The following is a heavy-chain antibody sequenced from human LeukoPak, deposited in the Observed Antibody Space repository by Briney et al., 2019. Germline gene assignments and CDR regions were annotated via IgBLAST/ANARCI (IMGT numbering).Heavy chain of an antibody. CDR3: ARERYFDWFHYYYGMDV. V-gene: IGHV4-34*01. Sequence: SETLSLTCAVYGGSFSGYYWSWIRQPSGKGLEWIGEINHSGSTNHNPSLKSRVTISVDTSKNQFSLKLSSVTAADTAVYYCARERYFDWFHYYYGMDVWGQGTTVTVSS. CDR2: INHSGST. D-gene: IGHD3-9*01. CDR1: GGSFSGYY. J-gene: IGHJ6*02.